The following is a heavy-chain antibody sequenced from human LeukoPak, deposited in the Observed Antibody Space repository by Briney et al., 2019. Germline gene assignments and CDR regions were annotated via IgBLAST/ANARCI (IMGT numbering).Heavy chain of an antibody. Sequence: QASETLSLTCTVSGGSISSSSYYWGWIRQPPGKGLEWIGSIYYSGSTYYNPSLKSRVTISVDTSKNQLSLKLSSVTAADTAVYYCARDGTNWNFFDYWGQGTLVTVSS. CDR2: IYYSGST. CDR1: GGSISSSSYY. D-gene: IGHD1-1*01. J-gene: IGHJ4*02. V-gene: IGHV4-39*07. CDR3: ARDGTNWNFFDY.